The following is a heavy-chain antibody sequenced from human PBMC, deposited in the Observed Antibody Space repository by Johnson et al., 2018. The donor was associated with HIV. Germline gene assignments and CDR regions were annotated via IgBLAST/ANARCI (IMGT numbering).Heavy chain of an antibody. CDR2: ISYDGSNK. J-gene: IGHJ3*02. D-gene: IGHD1-7*01. CDR3: ARRGNWNYLKSAFDI. V-gene: IGHV3-30*04. CDR1: GFTFSSYA. Sequence: QVQLVESGGGVVQPGRSLRLSCAVSGFTFSSYAMHWVRQAPGKGLEWVAIISYDGSNKYYADSVKGRFTISRDNAKNSLYLQMNSLRAEDTAVYHCARRGNWNYLKSAFDIWGQGTMVTVSS.